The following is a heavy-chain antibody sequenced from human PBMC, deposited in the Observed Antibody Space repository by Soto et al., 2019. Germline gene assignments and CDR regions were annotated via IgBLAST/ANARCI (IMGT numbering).Heavy chain of an antibody. CDR1: GGFL. Sequence: SETLSLTCAVSGGFLWGWIRQSPDKGLEWIGYIYNSGRYNYNPSLESRLTISIDTSKNQFSLRLASVTAADTAVYYCARTLPNRQLFDSWSQGTLVTVSS. J-gene: IGHJ4*02. CDR2: IYNSGRY. CDR3: ARTLPNRQLFDS. D-gene: IGHD1-1*01. V-gene: IGHV4-59*01.